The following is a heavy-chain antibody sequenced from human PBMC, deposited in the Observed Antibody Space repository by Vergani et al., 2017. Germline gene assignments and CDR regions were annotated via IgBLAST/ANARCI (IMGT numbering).Heavy chain of an antibody. J-gene: IGHJ6*02. V-gene: IGHV3-30*18. CDR3: AKKGGSLYYYGVDV. Sequence: QVHLVESGGGVVQPGRSLRLSCVVSGFTSSYYGMHWVRQAPGKGLEWVAVISYDGTQKYYADSVKGRFTISRDKSKDTLFLQMNGLRPEDTGTYFCAKKGGSLYYYGVDVWGQGTTITVSS. D-gene: IGHD1-26*01. CDR1: GFTSSYYG. CDR2: ISYDGTQK.